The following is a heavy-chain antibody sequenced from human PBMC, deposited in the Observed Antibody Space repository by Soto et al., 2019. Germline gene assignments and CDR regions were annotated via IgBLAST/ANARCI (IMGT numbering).Heavy chain of an antibody. V-gene: IGHV3-30*03. J-gene: IGHJ4*02. CDR3: ATAKGGYFDY. CDR1: GFTFSSYG. D-gene: IGHD2-15*01. CDR2: ISYDGSNK. Sequence: GGSLRLSCAASGFTFSSYGMHWVRQAPGKGLEWVAVISYDGSNKYYADSVKGRFTISRDNSKNTLYLQMNSLRAEDTAVYYCATAKGGYFDYWGKGTLATAS.